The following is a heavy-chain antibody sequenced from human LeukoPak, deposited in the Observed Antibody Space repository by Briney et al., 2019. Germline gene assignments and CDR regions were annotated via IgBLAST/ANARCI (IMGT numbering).Heavy chain of an antibody. V-gene: IGHV3-23*01. CDR3: AKSVESAVTTKPYFDS. CDR1: GFTFSYYA. Sequence: GGSLRLACAASGFTFSYYAMSWVRQAPGKGLEWVSVISGSGGSTYYADSGKGRFTIARDNSKNTLYLQMNSLRAEDPAVYYCAKSVESAVTTKPYFDSWRQGTLVSVSS. CDR2: ISGSGGST. J-gene: IGHJ4*02. D-gene: IGHD4-17*01.